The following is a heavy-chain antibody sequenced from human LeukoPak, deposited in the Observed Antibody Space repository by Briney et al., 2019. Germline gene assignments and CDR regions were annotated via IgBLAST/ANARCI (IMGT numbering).Heavy chain of an antibody. CDR3: AREGTGEEFDY. CDR2: IKGKPDGGTA. V-gene: IGHV3-15*01. CDR1: GFTFINAW. J-gene: IGHJ4*02. Sequence: GGSLRLSCAASGFTFINAWMNWVRQAPGKGLEWVGRIKGKPDGGTADYAAPVKGRFTISRDDSKNTLYLQMNSLKTEDTAVYYCAREGTGEEFDYWGQGTLVTVSS. D-gene: IGHD7-27*01.